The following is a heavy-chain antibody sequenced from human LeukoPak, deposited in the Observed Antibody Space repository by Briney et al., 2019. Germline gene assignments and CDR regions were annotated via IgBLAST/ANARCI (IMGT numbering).Heavy chain of an antibody. D-gene: IGHD5-12*01. Sequence: TGGSLRLSCAASGFNFADFAMSWVRQTPRKGLEWVSLISFNGRNTYYGDSVKGRFTISRDNSKDTVYLQMNSLRAEDTAIFYCARDIELSTWGPGTMVTVSS. V-gene: IGHV3-23*01. J-gene: IGHJ3*01. CDR2: ISFNGRNT. CDR3: ARDIELST. CDR1: GFNFADFA.